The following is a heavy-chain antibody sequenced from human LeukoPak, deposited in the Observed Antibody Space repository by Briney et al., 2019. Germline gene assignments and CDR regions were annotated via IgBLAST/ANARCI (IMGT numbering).Heavy chain of an antibody. J-gene: IGHJ4*02. V-gene: IGHV4-31*03. Sequence: SQTLSLTCTVSGGSISSGGYYWNWIRQHPGKGLEWIGYIYYSGSTNCNPSLKSRVTISVDTSKNQFSLKLSSVTAADTAVYYCARGLVSSSWYFDYWGQGTLVTVSS. CDR1: GGSISSGGYY. D-gene: IGHD6-13*01. CDR2: IYYSGST. CDR3: ARGLVSSSWYFDY.